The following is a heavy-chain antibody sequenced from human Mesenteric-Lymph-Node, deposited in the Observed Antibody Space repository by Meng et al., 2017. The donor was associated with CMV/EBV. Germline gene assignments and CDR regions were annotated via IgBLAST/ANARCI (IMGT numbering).Heavy chain of an antibody. CDR2: IYYSGYT. V-gene: IGHV4-31*02. D-gene: IGHD5-12*01. Sequence: SCTVSGVSLSNTAYYWSWIRQHPGKGLEWIGYIYYSGYTYYNPSLESRLTVSIDTSKNQFSLHLSSVTAADTAVYYCARWAVVRLRSNDYWGQGTLVTVSS. J-gene: IGHJ4*02. CDR3: ARWAVVRLRSNDY. CDR1: GVSLSNTAYY.